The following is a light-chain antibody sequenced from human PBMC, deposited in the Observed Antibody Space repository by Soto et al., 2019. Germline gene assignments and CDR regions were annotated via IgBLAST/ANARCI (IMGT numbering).Light chain of an antibody. J-gene: IGKJ1*01. CDR3: QQYGSSPPWT. Sequence: EIVLTQSPGTLSLSPGERATLSCRASQSVSSSYLAWYQQKPGQAPRLLIYGASSRATGIPDRFSGSGSGIDFTLTISGLAPEDFAVYYCQQYGSSPPWTFGQGTKVEIK. CDR1: QSVSSSY. V-gene: IGKV3-20*01. CDR2: GAS.